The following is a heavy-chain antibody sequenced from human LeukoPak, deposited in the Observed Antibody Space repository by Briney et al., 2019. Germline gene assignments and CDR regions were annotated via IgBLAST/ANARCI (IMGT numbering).Heavy chain of an antibody. CDR3: ARVRGNVDTAMVTLDY. Sequence: PGGSLRLSCAASGFTFDDYGMSWVRQAPGRGLEWVSGINRNGGSTGYADSVKGRFTISRDNAKNSLYLQMNSLRAEDTALYYCARVRGNVDTAMVTLDYWGQGTLVTVSS. V-gene: IGHV3-20*04. CDR1: GFTFDDYG. D-gene: IGHD5-18*01. CDR2: INRNGGST. J-gene: IGHJ4*02.